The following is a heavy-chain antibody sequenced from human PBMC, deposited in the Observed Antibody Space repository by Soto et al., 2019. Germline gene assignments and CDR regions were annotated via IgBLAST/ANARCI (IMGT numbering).Heavy chain of an antibody. CDR3: ARSESTDCSNGVCSFLYIRDMVV. CDR1: GYSFTDYH. CDR2: INPKSGGT. J-gene: IGHJ6*02. D-gene: IGHD2-8*01. V-gene: IGHV1-2*04. Sequence: ASVKVSCKASGYSFTDYHIHWVRQAPGQGLEWLGRINPKSGGTSTAQKFQGWVTMTTDTSISTDSMELTRLTSDDTAIYYCARSESTDCSNGVCSFLYIRDMVVWG.